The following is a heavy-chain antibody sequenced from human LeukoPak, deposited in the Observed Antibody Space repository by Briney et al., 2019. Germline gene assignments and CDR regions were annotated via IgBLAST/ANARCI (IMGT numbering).Heavy chain of an antibody. CDR2: IYYRGGT. Sequence: SETLSLTCTVSGDYSSDHYWSWIRQPPGKGLEWIGYIYYRGGTNYNPSLEWRVTISGDTSKNEFSLKLTSVTAADTAVYYCARGRLIVAPGVYYFEYWGQGTLVTVSS. CDR1: GDYSSDHY. CDR3: ARGRLIVAPGVYYFEY. V-gene: IGHV4-59*08. D-gene: IGHD5-12*01. J-gene: IGHJ4*02.